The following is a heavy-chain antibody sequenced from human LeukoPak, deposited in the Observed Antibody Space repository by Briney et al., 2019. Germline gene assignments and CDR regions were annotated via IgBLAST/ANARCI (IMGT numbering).Heavy chain of an antibody. Sequence: PGGSLRLSCAASGFTVSSNYMSWVRQAPGKGLEWVSVIYSGGSTYYADSVKGRFTISRDNSKNTLYLQMNSLRAEDTAVYYCAKSDYYDSPKIDYWGQGTLVTVSS. CDR1: GFTVSSNY. D-gene: IGHD3-22*01. CDR3: AKSDYYDSPKIDY. CDR2: IYSGGST. V-gene: IGHV3-53*01. J-gene: IGHJ4*02.